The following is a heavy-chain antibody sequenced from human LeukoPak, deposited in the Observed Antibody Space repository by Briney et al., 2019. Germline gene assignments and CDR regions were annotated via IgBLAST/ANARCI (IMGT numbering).Heavy chain of an antibody. J-gene: IGHJ5*02. CDR3: ARGSPYYDFWSGS. D-gene: IGHD3-3*01. V-gene: IGHV1-8*01. CDR2: MNPNSGNT. CDR1: GYTFTSYD. Sequence: ASVKVSCKASGYTFTSYDINWVRQATGQGLEWMGWMNPNSGNTGYAQRFQGRVTMTRNTSISAAYMELSSLRSEDTAVYYCARGSPYYDFWSGSWGQGTLVTVSS.